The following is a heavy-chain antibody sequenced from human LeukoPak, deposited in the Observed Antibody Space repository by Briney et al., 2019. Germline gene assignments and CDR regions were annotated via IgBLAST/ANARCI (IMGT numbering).Heavy chain of an antibody. CDR3: ASDDRVVAFHI. Sequence: SVKVSCKASGGTFTSYGISWVRQAPGQGLEWMGRIILILGIANYAQNFQGRVTITADKSTSTAYMELSSLRSEDTAVYYCASDDRVVAFHIWGQGTMVTVSS. J-gene: IGHJ3*02. D-gene: IGHD3-10*01. V-gene: IGHV1-69*04. CDR1: GGTFTSYG. CDR2: IILILGIA.